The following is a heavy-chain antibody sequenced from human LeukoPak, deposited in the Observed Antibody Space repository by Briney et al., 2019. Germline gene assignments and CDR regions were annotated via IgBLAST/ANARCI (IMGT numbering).Heavy chain of an antibody. J-gene: IGHJ4*02. D-gene: IGHD3-22*01. CDR2: IRSKAYGGTT. CDR1: GFTFGDYA. Sequence: GSLRLSCTASGFTFGDYAMSWVRQAPGKGLEWVGFIRSKAYGGTTEYAASVKGRFTISRDDSKSIAYLQMNSLKTEDTAVYYCTRSINYYDSSGYYFWGQGTLVTVSS. V-gene: IGHV3-49*04. CDR3: TRSINYYDSSGYYF.